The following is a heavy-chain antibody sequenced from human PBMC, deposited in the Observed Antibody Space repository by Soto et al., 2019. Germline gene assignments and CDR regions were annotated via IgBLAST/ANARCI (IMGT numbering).Heavy chain of an antibody. CDR1: GGTFSSYA. Sequence: GASVKVSCKASGGTFSSYAISWVRQAPGQGLEWMGGIIPIFGTANYAQKFQGRVTITADKSTSTAYMELSSLRSEDTAVYYCARGVPADYNWNYDDYYGMDVWGQGTTVTVSS. D-gene: IGHD1-20*01. V-gene: IGHV1-69*06. CDR2: IIPIFGTA. CDR3: ARGVPADYNWNYDDYYGMDV. J-gene: IGHJ6*02.